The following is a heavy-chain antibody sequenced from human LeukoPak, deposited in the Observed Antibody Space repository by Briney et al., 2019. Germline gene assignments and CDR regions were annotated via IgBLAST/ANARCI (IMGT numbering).Heavy chain of an antibody. CDR1: GFTFSSYS. CDR3: ASEESKADYYYYYMDV. V-gene: IGHV3-48*04. J-gene: IGHJ6*03. D-gene: IGHD3-10*01. Sequence: GGSLRLSCAASGFTFSSYSMNWVRQAPGKGLEWVSYISSSSSTIYYADSVKGRFTISRDNAKNSLYLQMNSLRAEDTAVYYCASEESKADYYYYYMDVWGKGTTVTVSS. CDR2: ISSSSSTI.